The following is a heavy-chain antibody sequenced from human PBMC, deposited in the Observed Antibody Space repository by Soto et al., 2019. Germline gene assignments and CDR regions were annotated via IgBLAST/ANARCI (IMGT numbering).Heavy chain of an antibody. J-gene: IGHJ5*02. CDR1: GGTFNTYA. Sequence: QVQLVQSGAEVKKPGSSVKVSCQASGGTFNTYAISWVRQAPGQGLEWMGGIIPIFGTANYAQKFQGRVTITADDSTSTVYIELSRLRSEDTAIYYCASYSLVVVAVTANLHHWAQGTPVTVSS. CDR3: ASYSLVVVAVTANLHH. V-gene: IGHV1-69*01. CDR2: IIPIFGTA. D-gene: IGHD2-15*01.